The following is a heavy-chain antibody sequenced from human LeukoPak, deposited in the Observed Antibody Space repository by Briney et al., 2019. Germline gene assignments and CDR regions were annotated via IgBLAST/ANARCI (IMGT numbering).Heavy chain of an antibody. J-gene: IGHJ4*02. CDR2: IYYSGST. D-gene: IGHD1-26*01. V-gene: IGHV4-61*08. CDR3: ARAGEWELTILFDY. Sequence: SGPTLVNPIQTLTLTCTFSGFSLSTSGVGVGWIRQPPGKGLEWIGYIYYSGSTNYNPSLKSRVTISVDTSKNQFSLKLSSVTAADTAVYYCARAGEWELTILFDYWGQGTLVTVSS. CDR1: GFSLSTSGVG.